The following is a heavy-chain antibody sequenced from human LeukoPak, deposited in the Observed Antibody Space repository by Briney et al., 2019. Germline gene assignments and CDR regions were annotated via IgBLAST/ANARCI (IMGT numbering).Heavy chain of an antibody. CDR2: IYSGGTT. Sequence: GGSLRLSCAASGFTVSTSSMNWVRQAPGEGLEWVSIIYSGGTTYYTDSVKGRFTISRDNSKNTLYLQMNSLRAEDTAVYYCARGRVVSSSYYYYYMDAWGKGTTVTVSS. J-gene: IGHJ6*03. V-gene: IGHV3-66*01. CDR1: GFTVSTSS. D-gene: IGHD6-6*01. CDR3: ARGRVVSSSYYYYYMDA.